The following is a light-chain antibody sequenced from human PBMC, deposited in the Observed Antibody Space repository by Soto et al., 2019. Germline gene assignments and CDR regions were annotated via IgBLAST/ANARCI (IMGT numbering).Light chain of an antibody. V-gene: IGKV3-20*01. CDR1: QSLSSSY. CDR2: AAS. CDR3: QQYDTSPRS. Sequence: EIVLTQSPGTLSLSPGERATLSCRASQSLSSSYLAWYQQKPGQAPRILIYAASTRAPGIPDRFSGSGSGTDFTLTISRLEPEDFAVYYCQQYDTSPRSVGQGTKVEI. J-gene: IGKJ1*01.